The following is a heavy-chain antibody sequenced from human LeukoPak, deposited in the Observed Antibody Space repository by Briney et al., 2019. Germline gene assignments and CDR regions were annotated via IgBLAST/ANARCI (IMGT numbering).Heavy chain of an antibody. J-gene: IGHJ6*02. Sequence: GGSLRLSCAASGFTFDDYAMHWVRQAPGKGLEWVSGISWNSGSIGYADSVKGRFTISRDNAKNSLYLQMNSLRAEDTALYYCARDATNDFWSGYLRYGMDVWGQGTTVTVSS. D-gene: IGHD3-3*01. CDR3: ARDATNDFWSGYLRYGMDV. CDR2: ISWNSGSI. V-gene: IGHV3-9*01. CDR1: GFTFDDYA.